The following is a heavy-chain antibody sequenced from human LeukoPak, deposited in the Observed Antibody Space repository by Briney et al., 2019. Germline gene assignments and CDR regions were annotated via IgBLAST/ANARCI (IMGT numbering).Heavy chain of an antibody. J-gene: IGHJ4*02. Sequence: ASVKVSCKASGYTFTNYAMHWVRQAPGQGLEWMGRFNTNTGNPTYAQGFSGRFPFSLDTSASTSYLEFSSLKAEDTSVYYCVRDGDYYYSSGYNCFDYWGQGTLVTVS. CDR1: GYTFTNYA. CDR2: FNTNTGNP. D-gene: IGHD3-22*01. CDR3: VRDGDYYYSSGYNCFDY. V-gene: IGHV7-4-1*02.